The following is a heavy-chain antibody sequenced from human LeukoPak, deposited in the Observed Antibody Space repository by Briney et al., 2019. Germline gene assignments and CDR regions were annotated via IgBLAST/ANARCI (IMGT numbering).Heavy chain of an antibody. CDR1: GFTFSSYA. J-gene: IGHJ6*03. V-gene: IGHV3-30*04. CDR2: ISYDGSNK. CDR3: AKVHGSSGYYVGYYYYMDV. Sequence: GGSLRLSCAASGFTFSSYAMHWVRQAPGKGLEWVAVISYDGSNKYYADSVKGRFTISRDNSKNTLYLQMNSLRAEDTAVYYCAKVHGSSGYYVGYYYYMDVWGKGTTVTISS. D-gene: IGHD3-22*01.